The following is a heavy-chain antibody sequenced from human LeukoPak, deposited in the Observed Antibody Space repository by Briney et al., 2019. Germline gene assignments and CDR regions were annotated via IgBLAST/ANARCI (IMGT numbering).Heavy chain of an antibody. CDR2: VGFNGVTR. Sequence: GGSLRLSCVASGFNLTDYAMTWVRQAPGRRLGWVSVVGFNGVTRFYADSVKDRSIVSRDNAKNTLHLEMKGLRAEDSAFYYCAKGSSRLLRPHFDFWGQGILVTVSS. CDR1: GFNLTDYA. D-gene: IGHD3-22*01. CDR3: AKGSSRLLRPHFDF. J-gene: IGHJ4*02. V-gene: IGHV3-23*01.